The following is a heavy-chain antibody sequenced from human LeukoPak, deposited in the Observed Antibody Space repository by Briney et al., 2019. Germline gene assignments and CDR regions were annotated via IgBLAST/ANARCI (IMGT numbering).Heavy chain of an antibody. CDR2: ISGRGDTT. J-gene: IGHJ6*04. D-gene: IGHD1-1*01. Sequence: GGSLRLSCAASGFTFISHGFIWVRQAPGKGLEWVAAISGRGDTTYYTDSVKGRFTISRENSNGMVYLEMDGLRVEDTAVYYCATRPRHNYNQDHLDVWGKGTTVIISS. CDR3: ATRPRHNYNQDHLDV. V-gene: IGHV3-23*01. CDR1: GFTFISHG.